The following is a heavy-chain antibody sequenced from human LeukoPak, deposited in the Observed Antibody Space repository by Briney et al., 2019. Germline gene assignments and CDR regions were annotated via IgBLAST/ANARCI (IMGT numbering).Heavy chain of an antibody. V-gene: IGHV4-38-2*02. CDR2: IYHSGST. CDR3: ARVDYVGYYYYYMDV. CDR1: GYSISSGYY. D-gene: IGHD3-16*01. J-gene: IGHJ6*03. Sequence: SETLSLTCTVSGYSISSGYYWGWIRQPPGKGLEWIGSIYHSGSTYYNPSLKSRVTLSVDTSKNQFSLKLSSVTAADTAVYYCARVDYVGYYYYYMDVWGKGTTVTVSS.